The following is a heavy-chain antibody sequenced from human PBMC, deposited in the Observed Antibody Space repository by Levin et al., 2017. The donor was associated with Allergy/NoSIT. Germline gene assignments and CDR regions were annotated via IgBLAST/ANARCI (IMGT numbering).Heavy chain of an antibody. CDR2: ISAYNGNT. V-gene: IGHV1-18*01. D-gene: IGHD3-16*02. CDR3: ARQPVDYDYVWGSYRPGGFDY. Sequence: ASVKVSCKASGYTFTSYGISWVRQAPGQGLEWMGWISAYNGNTNYAQKLQGRVTMTTDTSTSTAYMELRSLRSDDTAVYYCARQPVDYDYVWGSYRPGGFDYWGQGTLVTVSS. CDR1: GYTFTSYG. J-gene: IGHJ4*02.